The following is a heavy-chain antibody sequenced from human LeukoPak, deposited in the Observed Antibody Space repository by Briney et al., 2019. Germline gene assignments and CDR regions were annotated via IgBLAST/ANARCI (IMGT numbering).Heavy chain of an antibody. D-gene: IGHD3-10*01. V-gene: IGHV3-21*01. CDR2: ISSSSSYI. Sequence: GGSLRLSCAASGFTFSRDWMHWVRQAPGKGLEWVSSISSSSSYIYYADSVKGRFTISRDNAKNSLYLQMNSLRAEDTAVYYCARDPSELGWGQGTLVTVSS. J-gene: IGHJ4*02. CDR1: GFTFSRDW. CDR3: ARDPSELG.